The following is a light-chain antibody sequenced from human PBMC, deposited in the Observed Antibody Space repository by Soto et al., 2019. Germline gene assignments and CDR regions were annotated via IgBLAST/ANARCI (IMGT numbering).Light chain of an antibody. V-gene: IGKV3-15*01. Sequence: EIVMTQYAPKLSVSPGKGDTLSCRASQSVNSNYLAWYQQKPGQAPRLLIYGISKRATGIPARFSGSGSGTEFTLTISSLQSEDFAVYYCQPYNNWITFGQGTRLEIK. J-gene: IGKJ5*01. CDR3: QPYNNWIT. CDR2: GIS. CDR1: QSVNSN.